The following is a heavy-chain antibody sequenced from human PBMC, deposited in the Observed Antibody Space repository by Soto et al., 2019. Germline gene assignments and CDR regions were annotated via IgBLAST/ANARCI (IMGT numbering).Heavy chain of an antibody. D-gene: IGHD3-10*01. Sequence: QVQLQQWGAGLLKPSETLSLTCAVYGGSFSGYYWSWIRQPPGKGLEWIGEINHSGSTNYNPSLKRRVTISVDTSRHQFSLKLSSVTAADTAVYYCARVRSMVRGVGGWCFDLWGRGTLVTVSS. CDR3: ARVRSMVRGVGGWCFDL. V-gene: IGHV4-34*01. CDR2: INHSGST. CDR1: GGSFSGYY. J-gene: IGHJ2*01.